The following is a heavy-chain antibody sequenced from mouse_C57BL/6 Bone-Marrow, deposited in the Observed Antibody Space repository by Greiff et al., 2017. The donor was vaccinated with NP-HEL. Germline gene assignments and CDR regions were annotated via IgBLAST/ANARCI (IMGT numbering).Heavy chain of an antibody. V-gene: IGHV1-82*01. CDR2: IYPGDGDP. CDR1: FSSFLISF. Sequence: VQLQQSGPELVQPGASVPLSCHSSFSSFLISFLPFFPPIPFPFLSWIGRIYPGDGDPNYNGKFKGKATMTADKSSSTAYMQLSSLTSEDSAVYFCASPPYGNYFFDYWGQGTTLTVSS. D-gene: IGHD2-1*01. CDR3: ASPPYGNYFFDY. J-gene: IGHJ2*01.